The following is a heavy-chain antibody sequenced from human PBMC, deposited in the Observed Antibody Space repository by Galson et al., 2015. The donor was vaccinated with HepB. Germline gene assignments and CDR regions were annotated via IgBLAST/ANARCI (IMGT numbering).Heavy chain of an antibody. D-gene: IGHD3-9*01. CDR3: ASLGNYDILTGGMDV. CDR1: GGTFSSYT. CDR2: IIPILGIA. Sequence: SVKASCKASGGTFSSYTISWVRQAPGQGLEWMGRIIPILGIANYAQKFQGRVTITADKSTSTAYMELSSLRSEDTAVYYCASLGNYDILTGGMDVWGQGTTVTVSS. J-gene: IGHJ6*02. V-gene: IGHV1-69*02.